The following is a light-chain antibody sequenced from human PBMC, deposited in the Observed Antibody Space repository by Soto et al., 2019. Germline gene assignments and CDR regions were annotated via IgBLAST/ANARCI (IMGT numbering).Light chain of an antibody. CDR3: QQYDISLT. V-gene: IGKV3-20*01. CDR1: QSVSSSY. J-gene: IGKJ4*01. CDR2: GAS. Sequence: EIVLTQSPGTLSLSPGERATPSCRASQSVSSSYLAWYQQKPGQAPRLLIYGASSRATGIPDRFSGSGSGTDFTLTISRLEPEDFAVYYCQQYDISLTFGGGTKVDIK.